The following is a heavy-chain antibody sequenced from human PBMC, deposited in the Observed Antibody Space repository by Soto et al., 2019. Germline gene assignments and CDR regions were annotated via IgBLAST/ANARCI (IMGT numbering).Heavy chain of an antibody. J-gene: IGHJ4*02. CDR1: GYTFTTFW. CDR2: IDPGDTYA. V-gene: IGHV5-10-1*01. CDR3: ARHVVSSSGAPYDY. Sequence: GESLKISCTGFGYTFTTFWISWVRQMPGKGLEWMGRIDPGDTYATYSPAFQGHVTISADKATSTAYLQWSSLKASDTAMYFCARHVVSSSGAPYDYWGQGTLVTVSS. D-gene: IGHD6-13*01.